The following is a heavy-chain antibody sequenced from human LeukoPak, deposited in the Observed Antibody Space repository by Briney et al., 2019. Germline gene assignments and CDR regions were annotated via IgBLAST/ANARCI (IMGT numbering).Heavy chain of an antibody. CDR1: GFTFSSYS. V-gene: IGHV3-21*01. D-gene: IGHD2-15*01. CDR3: ASEYCSGGSCYPFDY. CDR2: ISSSSSYI. Sequence: GGSLRLSCAASGFTFSSYSMNWVRQAPGKGLEWVSSISSSSSYIYYADSVKGRFTISRDNAKNSLYLQMNSLRAEDTAVYYCASEYCSGGSCYPFDYWGPGTLVTVSS. J-gene: IGHJ4*02.